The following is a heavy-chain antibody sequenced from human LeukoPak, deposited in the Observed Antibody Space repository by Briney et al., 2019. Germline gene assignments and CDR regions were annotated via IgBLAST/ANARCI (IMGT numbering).Heavy chain of an antibody. V-gene: IGHV5-51*01. CDR1: GFATHW. D-gene: IGHD5-18*01. J-gene: IGHJ4*02. Sequence: GESLKISCKGSGFATHWIGWVRQMPGKGLEWMGIIYPGDSETRYSPSFEGQVTISADRSITTAYLHWSSLKAADTAIYYCAIHSYGYRHWGQGTLVTVSS. CDR2: IYPGDSET. CDR3: AIHSYGYRH.